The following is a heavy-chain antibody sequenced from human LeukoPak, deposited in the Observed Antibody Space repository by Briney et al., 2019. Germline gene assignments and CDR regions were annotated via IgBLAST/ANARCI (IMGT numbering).Heavy chain of an antibody. CDR3: ANGANSGSYFED. J-gene: IGHJ4*02. V-gene: IGHV4-4*07. CDR2: MYTSGNT. CDR1: GASISSNY. Sequence: SETLSLTCTVSGASISSNYGSWIRQPAGKGLEWIGRMYTSGNTHYSPSLKSRVTMSVDTSKNQFSLNLTSVTAADTAVYYCANGANSGSYFEDWGQGTLVTVSS. D-gene: IGHD1-26*01.